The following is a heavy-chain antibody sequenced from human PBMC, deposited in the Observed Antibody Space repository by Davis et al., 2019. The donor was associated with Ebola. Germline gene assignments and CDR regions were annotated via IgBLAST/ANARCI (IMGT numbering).Heavy chain of an antibody. CDR3: VRTTYGAPEY. V-gene: IGHV3-74*01. J-gene: IGHJ4*02. Sequence: PGGSLRLSCAASGFTFSSYYMHWVRQAPGKGLVWVSRIKSDGSSTSYADSVKGRFTISRDNAKNTLYLQMNSLRAEDTAVYYCVRTTYGAPEYWGQGTQVTVSS. D-gene: IGHD4-17*01. CDR2: IKSDGSST. CDR1: GFTFSSYY.